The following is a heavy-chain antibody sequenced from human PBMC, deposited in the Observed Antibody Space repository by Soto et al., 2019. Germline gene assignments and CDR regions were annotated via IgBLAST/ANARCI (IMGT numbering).Heavy chain of an antibody. CDR1: GYTVTGYY. V-gene: IGHV1-2*02. D-gene: IGHD2-2*01. CDR3: ARVGYTDIVVRYGMDV. J-gene: IGHJ6*02. Sequence: GASVKVSCKASGYTVTGYYMHWVRQAPGQGLEWMGWINPNSGGTNYAQKFQGRVTMTRDTSINTVYMGMSRLRSDDTAVYYCARVGYTDIVVRYGMDVWGQGTTVTVSS. CDR2: INPNSGGT.